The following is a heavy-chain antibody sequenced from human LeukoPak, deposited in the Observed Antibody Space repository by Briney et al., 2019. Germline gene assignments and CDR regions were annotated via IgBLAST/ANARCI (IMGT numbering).Heavy chain of an antibody. V-gene: IGHV4-61*02. CDR1: GGSISSGSYY. J-gene: IGHJ3*02. D-gene: IGHD6-13*01. CDR2: IYTSGST. Sequence: KTSETLSLTCTVSGGSISSGSYYWSWIRQPAGKGLEWIGRIYTSGSTNYNPSLKSRVTISVDTSKNQFSLKLSSVTAADTAVYYCARLVDSGSSWYFRAFDIWGQGTMVTVSS. CDR3: ARLVDSGSSWYFRAFDI.